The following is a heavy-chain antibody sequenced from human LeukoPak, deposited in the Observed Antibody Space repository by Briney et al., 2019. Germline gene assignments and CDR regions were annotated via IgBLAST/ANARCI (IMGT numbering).Heavy chain of an antibody. CDR3: ARSPHILTGENFDY. D-gene: IGHD3-9*01. Sequence: ASVKVSCKASGYTFTGYYMHWVRQAPGQGLEWVGWINPNSGGTNYAQKFQDRVSMTRDTSISTAYMQLSRLRSDDTAVYFCARSPHILTGENFDYWGQGTLLTVSS. J-gene: IGHJ4*02. CDR2: INPNSGGT. V-gene: IGHV1-2*02. CDR1: GYTFTGYY.